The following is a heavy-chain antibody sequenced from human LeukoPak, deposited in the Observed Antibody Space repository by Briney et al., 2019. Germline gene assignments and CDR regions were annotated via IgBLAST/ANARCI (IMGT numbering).Heavy chain of an antibody. CDR1: GGTSSSYA. J-gene: IGHJ3*01. CDR3: AREGDYYDSSGQGG. D-gene: IGHD3-22*01. CDR2: IIPILGIA. V-gene: IGHV1-69*04. Sequence: SVKVSCKASGGTSSSYAISWVRQAPGQGLEWMGRIIPILGIANYAQKFQGRVTITADKSTSTAYMELSSLRSEDTAVYYCAREGDYYDSSGQGGWGQGTMVTVSS.